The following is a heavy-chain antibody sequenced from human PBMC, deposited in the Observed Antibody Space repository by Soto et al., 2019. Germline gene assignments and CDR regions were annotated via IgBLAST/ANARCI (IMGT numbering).Heavy chain of an antibody. CDR2: IYYSGST. CDR1: GGSISSGGYY. D-gene: IGHD3-22*01. V-gene: IGHV4-31*03. Sequence: SETLSLTCTVSGGSISSGGYYWSWIRQHPGKGLEWIGYIYYSGSTYYNPSLKSRVTISVDTSKDQFSLKLSSVTAADTAVYYCARLPGYYDSSGYVYWGQGTLVTVSS. J-gene: IGHJ4*02. CDR3: ARLPGYYDSSGYVY.